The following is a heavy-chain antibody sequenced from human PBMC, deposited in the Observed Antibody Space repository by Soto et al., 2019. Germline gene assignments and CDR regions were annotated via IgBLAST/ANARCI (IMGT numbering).Heavy chain of an antibody. CDR3: SPPACAATWCTPSHNLDH. CDR1: GGTFVRHV. V-gene: IGHV1-69*09. J-gene: IGHJ4*02. CDR2: INPLSGIS. Sequence: QVQLVQSGAEVKKPESSVKVSCKTSGGTFVRHVISWVRQAPGQGPEWMGKINPLSGISNYAQKVQDRVTFTSDTDSSTAYMELCSLRCDDTAVYYCSPPACAATWCTPSHNLDHCGQGTLDTVSS. D-gene: IGHD2-2*01.